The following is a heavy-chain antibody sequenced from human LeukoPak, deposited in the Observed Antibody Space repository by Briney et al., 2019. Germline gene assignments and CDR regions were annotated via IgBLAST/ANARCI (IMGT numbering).Heavy chain of an antibody. J-gene: IGHJ6*02. CDR3: AREMAASLYYYYGMDV. V-gene: IGHV1-46*01. CDR1: GYTFTSYY. CDR2: INPSGGST. D-gene: IGHD2-15*01. Sequence: ASVKVSCKASGYTFTSYYMHWVRQAPGQGLEWMGIINPSGGSTSYAQKFQGRVTMTRDTSTSTVYMGLSSLRSEDTAVYYCAREMAASLYYYYGMDVWGQGTTVTVSS.